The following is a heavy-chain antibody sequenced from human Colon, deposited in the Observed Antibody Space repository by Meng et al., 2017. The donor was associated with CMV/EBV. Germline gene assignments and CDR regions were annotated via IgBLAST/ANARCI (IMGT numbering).Heavy chain of an antibody. CDR1: GFTVTTNY. CDR3: AREGYPGSGTYRHLWVYFDS. V-gene: IGHV3-53*01. J-gene: IGHJ4*02. Sequence: GESLKISCAASGFTVTTNYVTWFRQAPGKGLECLSVIFSGGTTYYADSVKGRFTISRDNSENTVYLQMNNLRVEDTAVYYCAREGYPGSGTYRHLWVYFDSWGRGTLVTVSS. D-gene: IGHD3-10*01. CDR2: IFSGGTT.